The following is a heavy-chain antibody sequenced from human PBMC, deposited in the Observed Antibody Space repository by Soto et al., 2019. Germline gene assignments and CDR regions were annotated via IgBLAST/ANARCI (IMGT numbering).Heavy chain of an antibody. D-gene: IGHD3-3*01. Sequence: EVQLLASGGGLVQPGGSLRLSCAASGFTFSSYAMSWVRQAPGKGLEWVSAISGSGGSTYYADSVKGRLTISRDNSKNTLYLQMNSLRAEDTAVYYCGGLEWLLGIDYWGQGTLVTVSS. CDR2: ISGSGGST. CDR1: GFTFSSYA. CDR3: GGLEWLLGIDY. J-gene: IGHJ4*02. V-gene: IGHV3-23*01.